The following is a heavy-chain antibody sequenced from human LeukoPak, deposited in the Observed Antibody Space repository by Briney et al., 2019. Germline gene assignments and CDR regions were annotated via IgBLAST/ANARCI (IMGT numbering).Heavy chain of an antibody. CDR2: IYTTGST. Sequence: SETLSLTCTVSGGSISSYYWSWIRQPAGKGLEWIGRIYTTGSTNYNPSLKSRVNMSIDTSKNQFSLKLSSVTAADTAVYYCARQVAVAVKAGFDFWGQGTLVTVSS. CDR3: ARQVAVAVKAGFDF. V-gene: IGHV4-4*07. CDR1: GGSISSYY. D-gene: IGHD6-19*01. J-gene: IGHJ4*02.